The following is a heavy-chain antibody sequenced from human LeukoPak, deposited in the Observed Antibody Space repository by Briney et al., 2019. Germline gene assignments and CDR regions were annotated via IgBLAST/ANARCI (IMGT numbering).Heavy chain of an antibody. Sequence: ASVKVSCKASGYNFPSCDINWVRQPTGQGLEWMGWMNPNSGNTGYAQKFQGRVTMTRNTSISTAYMELSSLRSEDTAVYYCARDGYSYGYLKEDYWGQGTLVTVSS. J-gene: IGHJ4*02. CDR3: ARDGYSYGYLKEDY. V-gene: IGHV1-8*01. CDR2: MNPNSGNT. CDR1: GYNFPSCD. D-gene: IGHD5-18*01.